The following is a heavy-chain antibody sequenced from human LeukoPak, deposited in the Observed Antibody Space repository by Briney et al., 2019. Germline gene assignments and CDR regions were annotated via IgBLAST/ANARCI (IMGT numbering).Heavy chain of an antibody. CDR2: IGRSTNYI. D-gene: IGHD6-13*01. Sequence: PGGSLRLSCTASGFTFNSYSMNWVRQAPGKGLEWVSSIGRSTNYIYLTDSVKGRFTISRDDAKSSLYLQMNSLRAEDTAVYYCARDRPAAAGNSDAFDIWGQGTMVTVSS. V-gene: IGHV3-21*01. J-gene: IGHJ3*02. CDR3: ARDRPAAAGNSDAFDI. CDR1: GFTFNSYS.